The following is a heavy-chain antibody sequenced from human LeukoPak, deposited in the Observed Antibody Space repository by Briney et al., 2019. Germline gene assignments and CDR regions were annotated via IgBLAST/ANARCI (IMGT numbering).Heavy chain of an antibody. J-gene: IGHJ4*01. V-gene: IGHV4-39*01. CDR1: GGSVSSSGHY. D-gene: IGHD3-9*01. Sequence: PETLSLTCTVSGGSVSSSGHYWGWVRQPPGQGLEWIATIFYTGSTFYNPSLKSRVTISVDRSKNQFSLKLSSVTATDTAIYYCATLVRYSDWLLPTRLAVWGQGTLVTVSS. CDR2: IFYTGST. CDR3: ATLVRYSDWLLPTRLAV.